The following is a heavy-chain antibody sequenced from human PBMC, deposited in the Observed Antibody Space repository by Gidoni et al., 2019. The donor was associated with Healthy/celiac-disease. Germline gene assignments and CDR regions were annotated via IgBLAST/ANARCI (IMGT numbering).Heavy chain of an antibody. V-gene: IGHV1-69*08. Sequence: QVQLVQSGAEVKKPGSSVKVSCKASGGTFRSYTISWVRQAPGQGLEWMGRIIPILGIANYAQKFQGRVTITADKSTSTAYMELSSLRSEDTAVYYCAREKGSGSYHVDYWGQGTLVTVSS. D-gene: IGHD3-10*01. CDR3: AREKGSGSYHVDY. J-gene: IGHJ4*02. CDR1: GGTFRSYT. CDR2: IIPILGIA.